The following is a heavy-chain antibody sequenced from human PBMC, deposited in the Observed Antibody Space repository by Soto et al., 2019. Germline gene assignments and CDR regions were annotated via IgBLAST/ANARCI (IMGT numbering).Heavy chain of an antibody. D-gene: IGHD2-21*02. Sequence: SEILSLTCAVYGGSFSGYYWTWIRQPPGKGLEWIGEINHSGTINFNPSLKSRLTISLDTSKKHFSLKLSSVTDADTAAYYCARADRTLVTSYSLDVWGQGTTVTVSS. J-gene: IGHJ6*02. CDR3: ARADRTLVTSYSLDV. V-gene: IGHV4-34*01. CDR2: INHSGTI. CDR1: GGSFSGYY.